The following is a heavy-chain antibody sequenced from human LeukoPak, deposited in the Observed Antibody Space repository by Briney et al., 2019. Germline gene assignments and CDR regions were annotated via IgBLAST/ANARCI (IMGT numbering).Heavy chain of an antibody. CDR1: GFTFSSYW. CDR3: ARDTGGGYSCYDY. J-gene: IGHJ4*02. Sequence: PGGSLRLSCAASGFTFSSYWMTWIRQAPGKGLEWVANIKQDGSEKYYVDSVKGRFTISRDNAKNSLYLQMNSLRAEDTAVYYCARDTGGGYSCYDYWGQGTLVTVSS. CDR2: IKQDGSEK. D-gene: IGHD5-18*01. V-gene: IGHV3-7*01.